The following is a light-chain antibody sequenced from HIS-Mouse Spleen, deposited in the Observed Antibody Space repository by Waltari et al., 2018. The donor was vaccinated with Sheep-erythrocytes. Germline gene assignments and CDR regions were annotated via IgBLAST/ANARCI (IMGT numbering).Light chain of an antibody. CDR3: QQRSNWYT. CDR2: DAS. J-gene: IGKJ2*01. Sequence: EIVLTQSPATLSLSPEERATLSCRASQSVSSYLAWYQQNPGQAPRLLIYDASNRATGIPARFSVSGSGTDFTLTISSLEPEDFAVYYCQQRSNWYTFGQGTKLEIK. V-gene: IGKV3-11*01. CDR1: QSVSSY.